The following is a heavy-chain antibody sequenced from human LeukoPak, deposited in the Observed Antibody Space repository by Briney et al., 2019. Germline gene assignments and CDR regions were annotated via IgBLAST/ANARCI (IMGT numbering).Heavy chain of an antibody. J-gene: IGHJ4*02. CDR3: ANGYYYDLGYFDY. CDR1: GFTFSSYG. D-gene: IGHD3-22*01. CDR2: ISYDGSNK. Sequence: GGSLRLSCAASGFTFSSYGMHWVRQAPGKGLEWVAVISYDGSNKYYADSVKGRFTISRDNSKNTLYLRMNCLRAEDTAVYYCANGYYYDLGYFDYWGQGTLVTVSS. V-gene: IGHV3-30*18.